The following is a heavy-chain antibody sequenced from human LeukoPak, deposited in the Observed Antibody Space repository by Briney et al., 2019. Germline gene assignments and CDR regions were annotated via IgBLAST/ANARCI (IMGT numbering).Heavy chain of an antibody. Sequence: PGGSLRLSCEVSGFTFSSYAMSWGRQAPGKGLEWVSAISASGGSTSYADSVKGRFTVSRDNSKNTLYLQMNSLRTEDTAVYYCAKAVLWEDGGSSYHFDTWGQGILVTVSS. CDR2: ISASGGST. CDR1: GFTFSSYA. J-gene: IGHJ4*02. V-gene: IGHV3-23*01. CDR3: AKAVLWEDGGSSYHFDT. D-gene: IGHD2-15*01.